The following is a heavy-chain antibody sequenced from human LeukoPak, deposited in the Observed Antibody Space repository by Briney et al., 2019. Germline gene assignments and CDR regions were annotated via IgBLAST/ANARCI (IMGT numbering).Heavy chain of an antibody. Sequence: SETLPLTCTVSGGSVSSGSYYWSWIRQPPGKGLEWIGYIYYSGSTNYNPSLKSRVAISVDTSKNQFSLKLSSVTAADTAVYYCARASRGTAVAVWDYWGQGTLVTVSS. D-gene: IGHD6-19*01. CDR2: IYYSGST. CDR1: GGSVSSGSYY. J-gene: IGHJ4*02. V-gene: IGHV4-61*01. CDR3: ARASRGTAVAVWDY.